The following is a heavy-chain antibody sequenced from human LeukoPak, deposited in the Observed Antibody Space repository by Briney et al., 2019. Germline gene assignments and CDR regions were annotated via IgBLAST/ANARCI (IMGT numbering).Heavy chain of an antibody. D-gene: IGHD6-13*01. CDR2: INHSGST. V-gene: IGHV4-34*01. CDR1: GGSFSGYY. CDR3: ARRQAAAGTDY. Sequence: SETLSLTCAVYGGSFSGYYWSWIRQPPGKGLEWIGEINHSGSTNYNPSLKSRVTISVDTSKNQLSLKLSSVTAADTAVYYCARRQAAAGTDYWGQGTLVTVSS. J-gene: IGHJ4*02.